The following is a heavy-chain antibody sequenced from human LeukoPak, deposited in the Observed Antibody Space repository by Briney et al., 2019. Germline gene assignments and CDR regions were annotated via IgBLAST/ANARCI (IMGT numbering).Heavy chain of an antibody. Sequence: ASVKVSCKASGYTFTSYGISWVRQAPGQGLEWMGWISAYNGNTNYAQKLQGRVTMTTDTSTSTACMELRSLRSDDTAVYYCASIYCSSTSCYPTDDYYYGMDVWGQGTTVTVSS. CDR2: ISAYNGNT. CDR1: GYTFTSYG. J-gene: IGHJ6*02. D-gene: IGHD2-2*01. CDR3: ASIYCSSTSCYPTDDYYYGMDV. V-gene: IGHV1-18*01.